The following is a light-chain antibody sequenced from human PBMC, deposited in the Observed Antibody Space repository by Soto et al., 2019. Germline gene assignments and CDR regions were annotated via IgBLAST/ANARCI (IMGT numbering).Light chain of an antibody. CDR1: SSDVGGYNY. J-gene: IGLJ1*01. Sequence: QSVLTQPASVSGSPGQSTTISCTGTSSDVGGYNYVSWYQQHPGRAPKLMIYEVSNRSSRVSNRFSGSKSGNTASLTIAGLQAEGEADYYCSSYSSSSTLYVFGTGTKVTVL. V-gene: IGLV2-14*01. CDR3: SSYSSSSTLYV. CDR2: EVS.